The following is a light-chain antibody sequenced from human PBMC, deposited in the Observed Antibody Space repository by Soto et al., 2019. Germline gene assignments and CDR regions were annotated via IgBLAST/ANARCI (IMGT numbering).Light chain of an antibody. V-gene: IGKV1-27*01. Sequence: DIQMTQSPSSLSASVGDRVTFSCRASQGISTFLAWFQQKPGKVRKLLIYGASTLQSGVPSRFSGSGSGTDFTLTISSLQPEDVATYFCQKYRGALWTFGQGTKVEIK. CDR1: QGISTF. J-gene: IGKJ1*01. CDR3: QKYRGALWT. CDR2: GAS.